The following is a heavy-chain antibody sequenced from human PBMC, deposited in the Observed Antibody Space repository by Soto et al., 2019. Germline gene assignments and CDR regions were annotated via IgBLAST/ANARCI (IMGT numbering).Heavy chain of an antibody. D-gene: IGHD1-20*01. CDR2: MSPNTGTI. CDR1: GYTFTSYD. V-gene: IGHV1-8*01. CDR3: ARDRPGIKTYEAFDI. Sequence: ASVKVSWKASGYTFTSYDINWVRQATGQGPEWMGWMSPNTGTIVYAQKFQGRVTMTRNTSTSTAYMTLSSLRSEGTAVYYCARDRPGIKTYEAFDIWDQGTTVTVSS. J-gene: IGHJ3*02.